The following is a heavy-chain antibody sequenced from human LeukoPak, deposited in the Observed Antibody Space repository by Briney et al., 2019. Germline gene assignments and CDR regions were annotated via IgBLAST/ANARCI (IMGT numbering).Heavy chain of an antibody. CDR1: GGSISSSNW. J-gene: IGHJ5*02. D-gene: IGHD6-13*01. V-gene: IGHV4-4*02. CDR2: IYRSGST. Sequence: SETLSLTCAVSGGSISSSNWWSWVRQPPGKGLEWIGEIYRSGSTNYNPSLKSRVTISVDKSKNQFSLKLSSVTAADTAVYYCARERGNTAADGPWFDPWGQGTLVTVSS. CDR3: ARERGNTAADGPWFDP.